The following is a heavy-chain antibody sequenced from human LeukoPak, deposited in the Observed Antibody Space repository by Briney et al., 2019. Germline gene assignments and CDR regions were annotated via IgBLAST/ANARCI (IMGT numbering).Heavy chain of an antibody. D-gene: IGHD4-23*01. Sequence: ASVEVSCKASGYTFTNYALHWVRQAPGQRLEWMGWTNGATGNTGFSQDFQGRLTITIDTSASTANMEMSSLTSEDTAVYYCARSPGGNARTWLDYWGQGTLVTVSS. J-gene: IGHJ4*02. CDR1: GYTFTNYA. V-gene: IGHV1-3*02. CDR2: TNGATGNT. CDR3: ARSPGGNARTWLDY.